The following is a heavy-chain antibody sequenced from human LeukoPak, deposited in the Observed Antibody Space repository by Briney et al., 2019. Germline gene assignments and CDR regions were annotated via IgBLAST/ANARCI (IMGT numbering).Heavy chain of an antibody. CDR2: IYYSGST. CDR1: GGSISSSSYY. Sequence: SETLSLTCTVSGGSISSSSYYWGWIRQPPGKGLEWIGSIYYSGSTYYNPSLKSRVTISVDTSKNQFSLKLSSVTAADTAVYYCARDSGSLYNWNGPTPFFDYWGQGTLVTVSS. D-gene: IGHD1-1*01. V-gene: IGHV4-39*07. J-gene: IGHJ4*02. CDR3: ARDSGSLYNWNGPTPFFDY.